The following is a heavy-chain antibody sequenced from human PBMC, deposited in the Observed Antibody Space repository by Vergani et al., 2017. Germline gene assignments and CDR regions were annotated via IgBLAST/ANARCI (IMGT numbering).Heavy chain of an antibody. CDR2: IYYSGST. CDR1: GGSISSYY. CDR3: ARYDYGDYAVDY. Sequence: QVQLQESGPGLVKPSETLSLTCTVSGGSISSYYWSWIRQPPGKGLEWIGYIYYSGSTNYKPSLKSRVTISVDTSKNQLALKLSYVTAADTAVYYCARYDYGDYAVDYWGQGTLVTVSS. V-gene: IGHV4-59*01. D-gene: IGHD4-17*01. J-gene: IGHJ4*02.